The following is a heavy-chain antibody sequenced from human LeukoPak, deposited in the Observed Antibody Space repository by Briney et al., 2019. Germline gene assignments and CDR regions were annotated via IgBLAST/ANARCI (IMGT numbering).Heavy chain of an antibody. J-gene: IGHJ6*02. D-gene: IGHD2-15*01. V-gene: IGHV4-61*02. CDR3: ARDPVGHCSGGSCPRGYYYGMDV. CDR2: SYTNGIT. CDR1: GGSTSSGSYH. Sequence: SQTLSLTCTVSGGSTSSGSYHWSWIRQPAGKGLEWIGRSYTNGITSYNPSLKSRVAMSIDTSKNQFSLKLSSVTAADTAVYYCARDPVGHCSGGSCPRGYYYGMDVWGQGTTVTVSS.